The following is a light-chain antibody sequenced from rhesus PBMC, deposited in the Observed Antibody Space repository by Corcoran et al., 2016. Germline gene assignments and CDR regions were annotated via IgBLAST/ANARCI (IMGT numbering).Light chain of an antibody. V-gene: IGKV1-33*02. CDR3: QHHNSYPRT. J-gene: IGKJ4*01. Sequence: DIQMTQSPSSLSASVGDRVTITCQASQGISSWLAWYQQKPGKSPKLLIYAASSLQSGVPSRFSGSGSGTDFTLTFSSQQPEDFATYYCQHHNSYPRTFGRGTKVEIK. CDR1: QGISSW. CDR2: AAS.